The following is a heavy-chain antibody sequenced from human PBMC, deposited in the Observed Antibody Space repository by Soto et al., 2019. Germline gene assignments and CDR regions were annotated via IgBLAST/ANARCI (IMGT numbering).Heavy chain of an antibody. J-gene: IGHJ4*02. Sequence: GGSLRLSCAASGFTFISYAMSWVRQAPGKGLEWVSAISGSGGSTYYADSVKGRFTISRDNSKNTLYLQMNSLRAEDTAVYSCAKGSYDFWSGYPYYWGQGTLVTVAS. CDR1: GFTFISYA. V-gene: IGHV3-23*01. CDR2: ISGSGGST. D-gene: IGHD3-3*01. CDR3: AKGSYDFWSGYPYY.